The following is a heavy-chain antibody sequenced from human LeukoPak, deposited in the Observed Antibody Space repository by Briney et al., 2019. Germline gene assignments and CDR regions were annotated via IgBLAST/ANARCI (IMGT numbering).Heavy chain of an antibody. CDR2: ILPIFDLT. CDR3: ARDGGWLQTQNHYYYHGMDV. CDR1: GGTFRNYG. V-gene: IGHV1-69*04. J-gene: IGHJ6*02. Sequence: SVKVSCKASGGTFRNYGFTWVRQAPGQGLEWMGRILPIFDLTDYAPKFRGRVTITADKSTRTTYMELSSLRSDDTAVYYCARDGGWLQTQNHYYYHGMDVWGQGITVTVSS. D-gene: IGHD5-24*01.